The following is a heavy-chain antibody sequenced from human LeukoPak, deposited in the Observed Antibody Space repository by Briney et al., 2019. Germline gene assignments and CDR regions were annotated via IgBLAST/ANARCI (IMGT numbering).Heavy chain of an antibody. V-gene: IGHV3-23*01. J-gene: IGHJ4*02. D-gene: IGHD1-26*01. CDR2: ISGGGGST. Sequence: GGSLRLSCAASGFTFTSYSMDWVRQAPGKGLEWVSTISGGGGSTYYADSVKGRFTISRDNSKNTLYLQVSSLRAEDTAVYYCAKGGKWDVTPFDYWGQGTLVTVSS. CDR3: AKGGKWDVTPFDY. CDR1: GFTFTSYS.